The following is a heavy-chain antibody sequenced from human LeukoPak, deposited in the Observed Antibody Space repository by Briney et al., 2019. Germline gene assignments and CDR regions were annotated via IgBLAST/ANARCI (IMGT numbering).Heavy chain of an antibody. V-gene: IGHV3-30-3*01. Sequence: GGSLRLSCAASGFTFSSYAMHWVRQAPGKGLEWVAVISYDGSNKYYADSVKGRFTISRDNSKNTLYLQMNSLRAEDTAVYYCARSIAARPWYYYGMDVWGQGTTVTVSS. CDR1: GFTFSSYA. J-gene: IGHJ6*02. CDR2: ISYDGSNK. D-gene: IGHD6-6*01. CDR3: ARSIAARPWYYYGMDV.